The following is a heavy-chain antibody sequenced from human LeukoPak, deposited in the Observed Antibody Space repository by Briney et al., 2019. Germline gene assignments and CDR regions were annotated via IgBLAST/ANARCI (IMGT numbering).Heavy chain of an antibody. J-gene: IGHJ1*01. CDR1: GFTFSNYG. V-gene: IGHV3-33*01. D-gene: IGHD3-22*01. Sequence: GGSLTLFCAASGFTFSNYGMHWVRQAPGKGLEWVAVIWYDGSNKYYADSVKGRFTISRDHSKNTLYLQMNSLRAEDTAVYYCARGDYYDRSGYSQYFQHWGQGTLVTVSS. CDR3: ARGDYYDRSGYSQYFQH. CDR2: IWYDGSNK.